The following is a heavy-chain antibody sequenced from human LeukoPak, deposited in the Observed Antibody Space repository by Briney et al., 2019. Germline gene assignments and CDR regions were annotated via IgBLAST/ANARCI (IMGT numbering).Heavy chain of an antibody. Sequence: GGSLRLSCAAPGFTFSDYYMSWIRQAPGKGLEWVSYISSSGSTIYYADSVKGRFTISRDNSKNTLYLQMNSLRAEDTAVYYCAKEYYDFWSGYPHDYWGQGTLVTVSS. V-gene: IGHV3-11*01. CDR1: GFTFSDYY. J-gene: IGHJ4*02. D-gene: IGHD3-3*01. CDR2: ISSSGSTI. CDR3: AKEYYDFWSGYPHDY.